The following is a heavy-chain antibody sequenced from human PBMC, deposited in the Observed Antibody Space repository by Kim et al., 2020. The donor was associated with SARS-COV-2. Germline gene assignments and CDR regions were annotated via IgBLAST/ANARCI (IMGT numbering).Heavy chain of an antibody. Sequence: GGSLRLSCAASGFTLTTCSMNWVRQAPGKGLEWVSSISSSGSFIYYADSVKGRFTISRDIAKNSLHLQMDSLRAEDTAVYYCARDDSSTYSFACDLWGRG. CDR1: GFTLTTCS. D-gene: IGHD3-22*01. J-gene: IGHJ2*01. V-gene: IGHV3-21*01. CDR3: ARDDSSTYSFACDL. CDR2: ISSSGSFI.